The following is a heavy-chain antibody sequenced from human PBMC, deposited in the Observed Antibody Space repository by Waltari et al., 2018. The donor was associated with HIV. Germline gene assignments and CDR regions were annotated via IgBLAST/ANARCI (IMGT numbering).Heavy chain of an antibody. CDR1: GGSSSSSSYY. V-gene: IGHV4-39*01. Sequence: QLQLQDSGPGLVKPSETLSLTCTVRGGSSSSSSYYWGWIRQPPGKGLEWIGSIYYSGSTYYNPSLKSRVTISVDTSKNQFSLKLSSVTAADTAVYYCARHVGNYYDSSGYPDYWGQGTLVTVSS. J-gene: IGHJ4*02. D-gene: IGHD3-22*01. CDR2: IYYSGST. CDR3: ARHVGNYYDSSGYPDY.